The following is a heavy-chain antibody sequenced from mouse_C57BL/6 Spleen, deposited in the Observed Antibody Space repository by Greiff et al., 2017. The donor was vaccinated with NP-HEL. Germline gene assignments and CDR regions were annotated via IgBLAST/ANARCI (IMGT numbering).Heavy chain of an antibody. CDR1: GYSFTSYY. CDR2: IYPGSGNT. V-gene: IGHV1-66*01. D-gene: IGHD1-1*01. J-gene: IGHJ2*01. Sequence: VQLQQSGPELVKPGASVKISCKASGYSFTSYYIHWVKQRPGQGLEWIGWIYPGSGNTKYNEKFKGKATLTADTSSSTAYMQLSSLTSEDSAVYYCARSEITTVVEEDYFDYWGQGTTLTVSS. CDR3: ARSEITTVVEEDYFDY.